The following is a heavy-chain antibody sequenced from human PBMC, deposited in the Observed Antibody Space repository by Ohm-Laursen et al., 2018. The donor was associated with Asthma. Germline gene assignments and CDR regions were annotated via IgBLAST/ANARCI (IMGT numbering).Heavy chain of an antibody. CDR3: ASIPDLDYYGMDV. CDR1: GFTFSRYG. V-gene: IGHV3-33*01. Sequence: SLRLSCAASGFTFSRYGMHWVRQAPGKGLEWVSIVRTDGSTRYYADSVKGRFTISRDNSKNTLYLQMNSLRAEDTAVYYCASIPDLDYYGMDVWGQGTTVTVSS. D-gene: IGHD2-2*02. J-gene: IGHJ6*02. CDR2: VRTDGSTR.